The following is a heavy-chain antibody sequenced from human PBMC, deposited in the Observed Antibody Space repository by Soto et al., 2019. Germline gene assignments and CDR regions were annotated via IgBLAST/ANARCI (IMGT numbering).Heavy chain of an antibody. CDR3: ARIPISYYYDSSGYLHNWFDP. Sequence: SGPTLVNPTETLTLTCTVSGFSLSNARMGVSWIRQPPGKALEWLAHIFSNDEKSYSTSLKSRLTISKDTSKSQVVLTMTNMDPVDTATYYCARIPISYYYDSSGYLHNWFDPWGQGTLVTVSS. J-gene: IGHJ5*02. CDR2: IFSNDEK. V-gene: IGHV2-26*01. CDR1: GFSLSNARMG. D-gene: IGHD3-22*01.